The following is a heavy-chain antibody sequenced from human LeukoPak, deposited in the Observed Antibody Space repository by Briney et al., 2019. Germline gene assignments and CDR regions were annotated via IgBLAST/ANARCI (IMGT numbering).Heavy chain of an antibody. CDR2: IYYTGST. J-gene: IGHJ3*02. D-gene: IGHD1-26*01. CDR3: ARTWELLCAFDI. CDR1: GGSISSSSYY. V-gene: IGHV4-61*01. Sequence: SETLSLTCTVSGGSISSSSYYWTWIRQPPGKGLEWIGYIYYTGSTNYNPPLKSRVTISVDTSKNQFSLKLSSVTAADTAVYYCARTWELLCAFDIWGQGTMVTVSS.